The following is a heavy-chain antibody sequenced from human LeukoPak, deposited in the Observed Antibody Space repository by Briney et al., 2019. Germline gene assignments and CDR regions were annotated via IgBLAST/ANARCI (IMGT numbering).Heavy chain of an antibody. Sequence: SQTLSLTCAISGDSVSSNSAAWNWIRQSPSRGLEWLGRTYYTSKWSSDYAVSVKSRININPDTSENQFSLQLNSVTPEDTAVYYCARSRGAIVDYWGQGTLVTVSS. CDR2: TYYTSKWSS. J-gene: IGHJ4*02. CDR3: ARSRGAIVDY. CDR1: GDSVSSNSAA. V-gene: IGHV6-1*01.